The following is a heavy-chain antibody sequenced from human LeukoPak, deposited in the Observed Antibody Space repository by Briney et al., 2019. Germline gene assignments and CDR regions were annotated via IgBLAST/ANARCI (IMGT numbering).Heavy chain of an antibody. CDR3: ARDATYGGADYDSSGYYYPAFDI. CDR1: GVSISSYY. CDR2: IYYSGST. Sequence: SETLSLTCTVSGVSISSYYWSWVRQHPGKGLEWIGYIYYSGSTYYNPSLKSRVTISVDTSKNQFSLKLSSVTAADTAVYYCARDATYGGADYDSSGYYYPAFDIWGQGTMVTVSS. V-gene: IGHV4-59*06. J-gene: IGHJ3*02. D-gene: IGHD3-22*01.